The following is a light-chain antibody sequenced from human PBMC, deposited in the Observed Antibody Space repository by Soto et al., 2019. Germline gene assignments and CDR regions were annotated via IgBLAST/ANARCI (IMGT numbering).Light chain of an antibody. CDR2: GAS. Sequence: DIVMTQSPDSLAVSLGERATINCKSSQSVLYNANNKNYLAWYQQKPGQAPRLLIYGASSRATGIPERFSGSGSGTDFTLIISRLEPEDFAVYYCQQYGISPYTFGQGAKLEIK. V-gene: IGKV4-1*01. CDR3: QQYGISPYT. J-gene: IGKJ2*01. CDR1: QSVLYNANNKNY.